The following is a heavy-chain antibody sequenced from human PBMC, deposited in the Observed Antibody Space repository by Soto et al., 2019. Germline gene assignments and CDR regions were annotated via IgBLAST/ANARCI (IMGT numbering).Heavy chain of an antibody. V-gene: IGHV3-23*01. J-gene: IGHJ4*02. D-gene: IGHD3-10*01. CDR3: AKARESYGSIRPFES. CDR1: GFTFSHFA. Sequence: GGSLRLSCAASGFTFSHFAMSWVRQAPGKGLAWVSAISAGAVATKYADSVKGRFTISRDNSKNTLYLQMNSLRAEDTALYYCAKARESYGSIRPFESWVQGTQVTVSS. CDR2: ISAGAVAT.